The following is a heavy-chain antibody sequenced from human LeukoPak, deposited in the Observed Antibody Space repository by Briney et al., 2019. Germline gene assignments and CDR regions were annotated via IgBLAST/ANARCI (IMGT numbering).Heavy chain of an antibody. CDR2: IYYSGST. J-gene: IGHJ4*02. V-gene: IGHV4-59*12. CDR3: ARGGGSNVVVTAINFDY. CDR1: GGSISSYY. D-gene: IGHD2-21*02. Sequence: SETLSLTCTVSGGSISSYYWSWIRQPPGKGLEWIGYIYYSGSTNYNPSLKSRVTISVDTSKNQFSLKLSSVTAADTAVYYCARGGGSNVVVTAINFDYWGQGTLVTVSS.